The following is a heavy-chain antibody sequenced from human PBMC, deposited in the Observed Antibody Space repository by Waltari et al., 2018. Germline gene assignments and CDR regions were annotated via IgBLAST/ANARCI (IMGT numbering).Heavy chain of an antibody. V-gene: IGHV4-4*02. Sequence: QVQLQESGPGLVKPSGTLSLTCAVSGGSISSSNWWSWVRKPPGKGLERICEIYHSGSTNYNPSLKSRVTISVDKSTNLFSLKLGSVTAADTAVYYCAREVGGFDYWGQGTLVTVSS. CDR1: GGSISSSNW. D-gene: IGHD1-26*01. CDR3: AREVGGFDY. J-gene: IGHJ4*02. CDR2: IYHSGST.